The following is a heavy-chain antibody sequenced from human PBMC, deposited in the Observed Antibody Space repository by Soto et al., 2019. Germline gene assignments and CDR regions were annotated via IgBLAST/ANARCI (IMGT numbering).Heavy chain of an antibody. CDR3: ARGPFRRNSSSPDQKPVKDPDYYYGMDV. CDR2: INPNSGGT. J-gene: IGHJ6*02. CDR1: GYTFTGYY. Sequence: ASVKVSCKASGYTFTGYYMHWVRQAPGQGLEWMGWINPNSGGTNYAQKFQGWVTMTRDTSISTAYMELCRLRSDDTAVYYCARGPFRRNSSSPDQKPVKDPDYYYGMDVWGQGTTVTVSS. V-gene: IGHV1-2*04. D-gene: IGHD6-13*01.